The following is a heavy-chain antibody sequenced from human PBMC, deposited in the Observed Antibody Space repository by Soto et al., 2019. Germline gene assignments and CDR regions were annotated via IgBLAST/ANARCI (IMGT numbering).Heavy chain of an antibody. V-gene: IGHV4-61*03. CDR2: ITYSGDT. J-gene: IGHJ4*02. D-gene: IGHD3-3*01. CDR1: GDSLSSGGYY. Sequence: SETLSLTCSFSGDSLSSGGYYWTWIRQPPGKGLEWIGCITYSGDTHYNPSLRSRVFISGDTSKNHFSLKVNSVTAADTAVYYCARYHNFWSGYYADYWGQGTLVTVSS. CDR3: ARYHNFWSGYYADY.